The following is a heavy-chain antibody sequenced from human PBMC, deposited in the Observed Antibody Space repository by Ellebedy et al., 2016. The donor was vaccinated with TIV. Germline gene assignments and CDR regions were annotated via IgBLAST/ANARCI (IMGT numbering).Heavy chain of an antibody. D-gene: IGHD3-3*01. CDR2: IYYSGST. J-gene: IGHJ3*02. V-gene: IGHV4-61*01. CDR1: GGSVSSGSYY. Sequence: SETLSLTXTVSGGSVSSGSYYWSWIRQPPGKGLEWIGYIYYSGSTNYNPSLKSRVTISVDTSKNQFSLKLSSVTAADTAVYYCARGDTIFGVVVYAFDIWGQGTMVTVSS. CDR3: ARGDTIFGVVVYAFDI.